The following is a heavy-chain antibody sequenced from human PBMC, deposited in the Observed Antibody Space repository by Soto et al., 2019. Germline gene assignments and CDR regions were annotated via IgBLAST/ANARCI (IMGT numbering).Heavy chain of an antibody. CDR3: ARDHGSSSAVDY. J-gene: IGHJ4*02. CDR1: GFTFSSYA. D-gene: IGHD6-13*01. Sequence: GGSLRLSCAASGFTFSSYAMHWVRQAPGKGLEWVAVISYDGSNKYYADSVKGRFTISRDNSKNTLYLQMNSLRAEDTAVYYCARDHGSSSAVDYWGQGTLVTVSS. V-gene: IGHV3-30-3*01. CDR2: ISYDGSNK.